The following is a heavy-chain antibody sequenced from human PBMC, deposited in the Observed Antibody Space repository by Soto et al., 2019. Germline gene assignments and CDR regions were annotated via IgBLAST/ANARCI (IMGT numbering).Heavy chain of an antibody. CDR3: MRERAGATADS. CDR2: INLSDGST. CDR1: GHSFTRPSDY. D-gene: IGHD3-10*01. J-gene: IGHJ5*01. Sequence: QVQLVQSGAEVKMPGASVKVTCKASGHSFTRPSDYMHWVRQAPGQGLEWVGIINLSDGSTSYAQRSQGRVTLTSDTSTSTVYMELSSLRSDDTAIYYCMRERAGATADSWGQGTRVTVSS. V-gene: IGHV1-46*01.